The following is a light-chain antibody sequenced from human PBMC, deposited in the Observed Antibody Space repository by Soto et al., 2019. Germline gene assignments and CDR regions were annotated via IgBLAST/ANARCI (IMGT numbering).Light chain of an antibody. CDR2: AND. J-gene: IGLJ1*01. V-gene: IGLV1-40*01. CDR3: QSYDTSLGGHV. Sequence: QSVLTQPPSVSGAPGQRVTISCTGSSSNIGAGYDVQWYQQLPGTAPKVLMYANDNLPSGVPDRFSGSKSATSASLAITGLQAEDEADYYCQSYDTSLGGHVFGTGTKVTVL. CDR1: SSNIGAGYD.